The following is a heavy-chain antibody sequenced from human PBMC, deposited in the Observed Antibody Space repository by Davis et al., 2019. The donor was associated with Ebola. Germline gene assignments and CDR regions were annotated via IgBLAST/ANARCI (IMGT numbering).Heavy chain of an antibody. Sequence: MPSETLSLTCTVSGGSISSGDYYWSWIRQPPGKGLEWIGEINHSGSTNYNPSLKSRVTISVDTSKNQFSLKLSSVTAADTAVYYCASSYSSGWPFDPWGQGTLVTVSS. V-gene: IGHV4-39*07. CDR1: GGSISSGDYY. D-gene: IGHD6-19*01. CDR3: ASSYSSGWPFDP. CDR2: INHSGST. J-gene: IGHJ5*02.